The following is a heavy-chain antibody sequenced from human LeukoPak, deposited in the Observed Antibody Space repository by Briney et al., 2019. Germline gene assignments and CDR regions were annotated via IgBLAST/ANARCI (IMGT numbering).Heavy chain of an antibody. CDR1: GFIFEDYT. V-gene: IGHV3-43*01. Sequence: GGSLRLSCAASGFIFEDYTMHWVRQVPGKTLEWVSLVNWHGTTYYADSLKGRFTISRDNSKNSLYLQMDSLRAEDTAFYYCAKDLTYESSGSVIDHWGLGTLVTVSS. J-gene: IGHJ4*02. CDR3: AKDLTYESSGSVIDH. CDR2: VNWHGTT. D-gene: IGHD3-22*01.